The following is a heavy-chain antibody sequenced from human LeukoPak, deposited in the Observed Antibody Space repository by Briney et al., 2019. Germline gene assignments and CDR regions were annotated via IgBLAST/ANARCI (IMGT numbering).Heavy chain of an antibody. CDR2: ISWNSGSI. CDR1: GFTFDDYA. J-gene: IGHJ4*02. CDR3: ATPAAGTEYYFDY. V-gene: IGHV3-9*01. Sequence: GRSLRLSCAASGFTFDDYAMHWVRQAPGKGLEWVSGISWNSGSIGYADSVMGRFTIPRDNAKNSLYLQMNSLRAEDTALYYCATPAAGTEYYFDYWGQGTLVTVSS. D-gene: IGHD6-13*01.